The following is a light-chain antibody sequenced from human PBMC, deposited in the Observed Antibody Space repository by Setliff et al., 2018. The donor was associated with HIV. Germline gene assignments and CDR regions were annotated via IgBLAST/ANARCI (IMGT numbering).Light chain of an antibody. Sequence: QSALAQPASVSGSPGQSITISCTGTNSDVGGYNYVSWYQQHPGRAPKLIIYEVRNRPSGVSHRFSGSKSGNTASLTISGLQAEGEADYYCSSYAITNTLPFGTGTKVTVL. CDR3: SSYAITNTLP. CDR1: NSDVGGYNY. V-gene: IGLV2-14*01. CDR2: EVR. J-gene: IGLJ1*01.